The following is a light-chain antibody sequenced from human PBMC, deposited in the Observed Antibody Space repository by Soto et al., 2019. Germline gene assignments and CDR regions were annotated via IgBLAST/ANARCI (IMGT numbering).Light chain of an antibody. Sequence: EIAMTQSPATLSVSPGDRATLSCRASQSVSSSYLAWYQQKPGQAPRLLIYDASNRATGIPARFSGSGSGTDFTLTISSLEPEDFAVYYCQQSSNWPPITFGQGTRLEIK. CDR2: DAS. J-gene: IGKJ5*01. CDR1: QSVSSSY. V-gene: IGKV3D-20*02. CDR3: QQSSNWPPIT.